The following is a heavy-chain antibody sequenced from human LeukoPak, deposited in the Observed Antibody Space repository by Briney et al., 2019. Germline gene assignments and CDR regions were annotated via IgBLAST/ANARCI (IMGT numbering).Heavy chain of an antibody. Sequence: GGSLRLSCAASGFTFRDYAMSWVRQPPGKGLEWVSDIGGSGGSTYYADPVKGRFTISKDDYKNTLYLQMNSLRAEDTAVYHCAKEGCTGTNCYINCWRQGRLVTVSS. J-gene: IGHJ4*02. CDR3: AKEGCTGTNCYINC. V-gene: IGHV3-23*01. CDR1: GFTFRDYA. D-gene: IGHD2-2*02. CDR2: IGGSGGST.